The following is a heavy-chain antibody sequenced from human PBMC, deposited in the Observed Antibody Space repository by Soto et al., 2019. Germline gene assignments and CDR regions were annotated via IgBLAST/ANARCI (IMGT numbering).Heavy chain of an antibody. J-gene: IGHJ4*02. CDR1: GGSISSSSYY. Sequence: SETLSLTCTVSGGSISSSSYYWGWIRQPPGKGLEWIGSIYYSGSTYYNPSLKSRVAISVDTSKNQFSLKLSSVTAADTAVYYCARLFDSSGYYRFYYFDYWGQGTLVTVSS. CDR2: IYYSGST. CDR3: ARLFDSSGYYRFYYFDY. V-gene: IGHV4-39*01. D-gene: IGHD3-22*01.